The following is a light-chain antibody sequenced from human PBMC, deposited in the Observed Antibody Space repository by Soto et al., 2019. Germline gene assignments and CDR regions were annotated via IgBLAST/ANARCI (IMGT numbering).Light chain of an antibody. CDR2: EVT. Sequence: QSALTQPPSASGSPGQSVTIPCTGTSSDVGGFNFVSWYQQHPGKAPKLMIFEVTKRPSGVPDRFSGSKSGNTASLTVSGLQADYEADYYCSSYGGNNNVIFGGGTKLTVL. V-gene: IGLV2-8*01. J-gene: IGLJ2*01. CDR3: SSYGGNNNVI. CDR1: SSDVGGFNF.